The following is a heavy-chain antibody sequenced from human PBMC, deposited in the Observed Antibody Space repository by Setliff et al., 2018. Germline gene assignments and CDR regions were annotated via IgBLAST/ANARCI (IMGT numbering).Heavy chain of an antibody. D-gene: IGHD6-19*01. Sequence: GGSLRLSCAASGFTFHDYAMHWVRQAPGKGLEWVSGITGNSDRIAYADSLKGRFTISRDNSKNTLYLQMNSLRAEDTAVYYCAKDLSIAVAGIFDYWGQGTLVTVSS. CDR1: GFTFHDYA. CDR3: AKDLSIAVAGIFDY. V-gene: IGHV3-9*01. J-gene: IGHJ4*02. CDR2: ITGNSDRI.